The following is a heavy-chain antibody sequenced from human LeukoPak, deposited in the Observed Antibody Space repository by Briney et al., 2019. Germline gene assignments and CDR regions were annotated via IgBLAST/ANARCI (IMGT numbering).Heavy chain of an antibody. D-gene: IGHD2-2*02. CDR2: IKSKTDGGTT. CDR3: TTEGNDCSSTSCYRKAFDI. CDR1: GFTFSNAW. Sequence: PGGSLRLSCAASGFTFSNAWMSWVRQAPGKGLEWVGRIKSKTDGGTTDYAAPVKGRFTISRDDSKNTLYLQMNSLKTEDTAVYYCTTEGNDCSSTSCYRKAFDIWGQGTMVTVSS. V-gene: IGHV3-15*01. J-gene: IGHJ3*02.